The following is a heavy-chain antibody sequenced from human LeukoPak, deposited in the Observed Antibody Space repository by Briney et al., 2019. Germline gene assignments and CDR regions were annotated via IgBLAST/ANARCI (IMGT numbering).Heavy chain of an antibody. CDR1: GFTFSSYG. J-gene: IGHJ6*03. Sequence: PGRSLRLSCAASGFTFSSYGIHWVRQAPGKGLEWISYSRSSGTSIYYADSVRGRFTVSRDNTKNSLYLQMNSLRAEDTAVYYCARDSPITGSFYYYMDVWGKGTTVTVSS. CDR3: ARDSPITGSFYYYMDV. CDR2: SRSSGTSI. V-gene: IGHV3-48*04. D-gene: IGHD1-20*01.